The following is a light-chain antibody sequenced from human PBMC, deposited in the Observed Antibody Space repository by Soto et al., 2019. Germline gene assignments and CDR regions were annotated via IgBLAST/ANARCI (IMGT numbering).Light chain of an antibody. CDR1: QDISNY. CDR3: QQYDNLAST. J-gene: IGKJ3*01. CDR2: DAS. Sequence: DLQMTQSPSSLSASVGDRVTITCQASQDISNYLNWYQQKPGKAPKLLIYDASNLETGVPSRFSGSGSGTDFPFTISSLQPEDIATYYCQQYDNLASTFGPGTKVDIK. V-gene: IGKV1-33*01.